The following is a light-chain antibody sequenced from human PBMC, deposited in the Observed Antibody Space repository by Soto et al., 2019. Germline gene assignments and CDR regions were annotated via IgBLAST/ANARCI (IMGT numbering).Light chain of an antibody. Sequence: EIIITESPCTLSMSTGESATLSCRASQRVYSNLAWYQQRPGQAPRLLMYGASIRAAGVPDRFSGSGSGTEFTLTISRLEPEDFTVYYCHLYETFGQGTKVDIK. CDR2: GAS. V-gene: IGKV3-20*01. CDR3: HLYET. CDR1: QRVYSN. J-gene: IGKJ1*01.